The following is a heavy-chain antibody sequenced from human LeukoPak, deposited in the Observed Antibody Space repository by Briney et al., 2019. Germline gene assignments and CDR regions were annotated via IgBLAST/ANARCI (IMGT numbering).Heavy chain of an antibody. Sequence: PSEALSLTCTVSGGSISRGDYYWNWIRQPPGKGLEGIGYIYYSGSTYYNPSLKSRVTISVDTSKNQFSLKLSSVTAADMAVYYCARDTTGDDNSFDYRGQGTLVTVSS. CDR3: ARDTTGDDNSFDY. CDR2: IYYSGST. J-gene: IGHJ4*02. D-gene: IGHD3-16*01. CDR1: GGSISRGDYY. V-gene: IGHV4-30-4*08.